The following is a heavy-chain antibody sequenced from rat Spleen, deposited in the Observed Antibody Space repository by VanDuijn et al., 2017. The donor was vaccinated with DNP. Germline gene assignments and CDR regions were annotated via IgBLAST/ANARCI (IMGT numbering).Heavy chain of an antibody. D-gene: IGHD1-1*01. V-gene: IGHV5-27*01. CDR3: TRSGDDNWFAH. Sequence: EVQLVESGGGLVQPGRSLKLSCAASGFTFSAYYMAWVRQAPAKGLEWVAYIGSPAYAPYYADSVKGRFTISRDNAKSTLYLQMNSLRSEDMATYYCTRSGDDNWFAHWGQGTLVTVSS. J-gene: IGHJ3*01. CDR2: IGSPAYAP. CDR1: GFTFSAYY.